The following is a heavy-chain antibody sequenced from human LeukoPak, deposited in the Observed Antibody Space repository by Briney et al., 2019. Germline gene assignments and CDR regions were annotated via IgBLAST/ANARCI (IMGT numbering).Heavy chain of an antibody. J-gene: IGHJ5*02. CDR2: ISSSGSTI. CDR3: ARLGYGNFDP. Sequence: GGSLRLSCAASGFTVSSNYMSWVRQAPGKGLKWVSYISSSGSTIYYADSVKGRFTISRDNAKNSLYLQMNSLRAEDTAVYYCARLGYGNFDPWGQGTLVTVSS. V-gene: IGHV3-11*04. CDR1: GFTVSSNY. D-gene: IGHD5-12*01.